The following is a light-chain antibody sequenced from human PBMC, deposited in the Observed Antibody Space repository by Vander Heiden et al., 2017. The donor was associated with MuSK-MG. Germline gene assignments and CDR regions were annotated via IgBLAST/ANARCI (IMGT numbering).Light chain of an antibody. CDR3: QSADSSGTYEV. J-gene: IGLJ3*02. CDR1: ALPKQY. CDR2: KDS. V-gene: IGLV3-25*03. Sequence: SYELTQPPSASVSPGQTARITCSGDALPKQYAYWYQQKPGQAPVLVIYKDSERPSGIPERFSGSSSGTTVTLTISGVQAEDEADYYCQSADSSGTYEVFGGGTKLTVL.